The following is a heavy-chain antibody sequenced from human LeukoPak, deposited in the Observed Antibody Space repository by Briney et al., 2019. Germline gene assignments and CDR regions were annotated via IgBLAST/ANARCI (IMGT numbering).Heavy chain of an antibody. CDR3: AREGPDYYFDY. Sequence: ASVKVSCKASGYTFTSYAMHWVRQAPGQRLEWMGWINAGNGNTKYSQKFQGRVAITRDTSASTAYMELSSLRSEDTAVYYCAREGPDYYFDYWGQGTLVTVSS. V-gene: IGHV1-3*01. CDR2: INAGNGNT. CDR1: GYTFTSYA. J-gene: IGHJ4*02.